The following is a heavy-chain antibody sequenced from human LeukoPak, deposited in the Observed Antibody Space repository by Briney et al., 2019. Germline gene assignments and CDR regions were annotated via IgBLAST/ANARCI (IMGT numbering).Heavy chain of an antibody. CDR2: ISHDANKK. CDR1: GFTFSNYA. J-gene: IGHJ4*02. CDR3: ARHGAYGY. Sequence: GGSLRLSCTASGFTFSNYAIHWVRQAPGKGLEWVALISHDANKKYYADSVKGRFTISRDNSKNTLYLQMNSLRAEDTAVYYCARHGAYGYWGQGTLVTVSS. D-gene: IGHD3-10*01. V-gene: IGHV3-30*14.